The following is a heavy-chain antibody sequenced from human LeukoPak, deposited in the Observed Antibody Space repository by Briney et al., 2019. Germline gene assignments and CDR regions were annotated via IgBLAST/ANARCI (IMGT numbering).Heavy chain of an antibody. D-gene: IGHD3-10*01. CDR2: ISDDGNNK. J-gene: IGHJ4*02. Sequence: GGSLRFSCAASGFTFTNFAMHWVRQAPGRGLEWVTVISDDGNNKYFADSVKGRFTISRDNSKNTLYLQMNSLRAEDTAVYYCAKGGPHYGSGSYYAFDYWGQGTLVTVSS. V-gene: IGHV3-30*18. CDR1: GFTFTNFA. CDR3: AKGGPHYGSGSYYAFDY.